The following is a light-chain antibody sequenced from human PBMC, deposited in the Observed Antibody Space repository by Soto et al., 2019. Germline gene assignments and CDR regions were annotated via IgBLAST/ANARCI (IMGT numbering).Light chain of an antibody. V-gene: IGKV3-15*01. CDR2: GAT. CDR1: QTINSN. Sequence: EVVMTQSPATLSVSPGERATLSCRASQTINSNLAWYQQKPGQAPRLLIHGATTRATGIPGRFSGSGSGTEFTLTISSLQSEDIAVYYCQQYNYWPPRTFGQGTKVEI. J-gene: IGKJ1*01. CDR3: QQYNYWPPRT.